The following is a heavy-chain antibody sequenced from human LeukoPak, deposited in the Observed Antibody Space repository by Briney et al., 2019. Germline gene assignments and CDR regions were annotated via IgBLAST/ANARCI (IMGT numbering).Heavy chain of an antibody. CDR2: IKQDGSEA. D-gene: IGHD6-13*01. CDR1: GFTFSNYW. Sequence: GGSLRLSCTASGFTFSNYWMSWVRQTPEKGLEWVANIKQDGSEAVYVDSVKGRFTISRDNAQSSLYLQMNSLRAEDTAVYYCARDPYSSSWSYGMDVWGQGTTVTVSS. V-gene: IGHV3-7*05. J-gene: IGHJ6*02. CDR3: ARDPYSSSWSYGMDV.